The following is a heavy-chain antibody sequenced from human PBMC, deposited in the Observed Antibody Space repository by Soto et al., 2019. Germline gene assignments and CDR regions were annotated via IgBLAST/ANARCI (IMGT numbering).Heavy chain of an antibody. CDR2: ISYDGSNK. J-gene: IGHJ4*02. V-gene: IGHV3-30*18. Sequence: GGSLRLSCAASGFTFSSYGMHWVRQAPGKGLEWVAVISYDGSNKYYADSVKGRFTISRDNSKNTLYLQMNSLRAEDTAVYYCAKSYGDYNYFDYWGQGTLVTVSS. CDR1: GFTFSSYG. CDR3: AKSYGDYNYFDY. D-gene: IGHD4-17*01.